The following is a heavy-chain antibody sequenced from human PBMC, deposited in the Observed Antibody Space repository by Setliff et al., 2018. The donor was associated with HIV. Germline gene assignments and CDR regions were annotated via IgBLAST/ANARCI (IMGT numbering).Heavy chain of an antibody. CDR1: GGSITTGSYY. D-gene: IGHD1-1*01. V-gene: IGHV4-61*10. CDR2: IYASDSSGST. Sequence: TSEILSLTCTVSGGSITTGSYYWSWIRQPAGQGLEWIGHIYASDSSGSTNYNPSLKGRFTISRDNSKNTLFLQLNTLRPEDTAVYYCASARIPTGGTSTSLDFWGQGALVTVSS. CDR3: ASARIPTGGTSTSLDF. J-gene: IGHJ4*02.